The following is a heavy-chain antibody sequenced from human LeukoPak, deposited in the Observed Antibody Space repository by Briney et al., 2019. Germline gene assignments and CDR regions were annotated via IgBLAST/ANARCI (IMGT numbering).Heavy chain of an antibody. Sequence: SETLSLTCTVSGGSISSYYWSWIRQPPGKGLEWIGYIYYRGSTNYNPSLKSRVTISVDTSKNQFSLKLSSVTAADTAVYYCARALTGWPPYFDYWGQGTLVTVSS. D-gene: IGHD7-27*01. V-gene: IGHV4-59*01. CDR3: ARALTGWPPYFDY. J-gene: IGHJ4*02. CDR1: GGSISSYY. CDR2: IYYRGST.